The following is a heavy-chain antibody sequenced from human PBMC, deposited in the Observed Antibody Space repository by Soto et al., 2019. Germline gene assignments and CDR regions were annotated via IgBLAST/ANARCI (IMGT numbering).Heavy chain of an antibody. CDR2: IYYSEST. J-gene: IGHJ5*02. CDR3: SRSYYYDSCGYYYFYWFDP. Sequence: SETLSLTCTVSGGSISSSSYYWGWIRQPPGKGLGWIGSIYYSESTYYNPSLKSRVAISVDTSKNQFSLKLSSVTAADTAVYYCSRSYYYDSCGYYYFYWFDPWGQGTLVTVSS. CDR1: GGSISSSSYY. D-gene: IGHD3-22*01. V-gene: IGHV4-39*01.